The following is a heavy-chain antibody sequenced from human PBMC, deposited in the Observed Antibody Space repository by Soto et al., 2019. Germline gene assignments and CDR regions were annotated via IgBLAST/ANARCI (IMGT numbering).Heavy chain of an antibody. Sequence: PGESLKISCKGSGYSFTNYWIGWVRQMPGKGLEWMGIIYPGDSDTRYSPSFQGQVTISADKSINTAYLQWSSLRASDTAMYYCARREPDAEYFHYWGQGTLVTVSS. J-gene: IGHJ1*01. CDR1: GYSFTNYW. D-gene: IGHD1-1*01. CDR3: ARREPDAEYFHY. CDR2: IYPGDSDT. V-gene: IGHV5-51*01.